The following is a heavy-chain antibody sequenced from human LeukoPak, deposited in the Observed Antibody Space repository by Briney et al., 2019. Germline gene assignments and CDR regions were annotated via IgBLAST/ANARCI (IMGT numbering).Heavy chain of an antibody. D-gene: IGHD6-13*01. CDR2: IYYSGST. V-gene: IGHV4-61*05. Sequence: SETLSLTCTVSGGSISSSNYYWGWIRQPPGKGLEWIGYIYYSGSTNYNPSLKSRVTISVDTSKNQFSLKLSSVTAADTAVYYCARVAAAGTGAFDIWGQGTMVTVSS. CDR3: ARVAAAGTGAFDI. J-gene: IGHJ3*02. CDR1: GGSISSSNYY.